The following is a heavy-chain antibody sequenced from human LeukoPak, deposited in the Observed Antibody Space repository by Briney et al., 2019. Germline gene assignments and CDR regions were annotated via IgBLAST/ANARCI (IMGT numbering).Heavy chain of an antibody. D-gene: IGHD3-22*01. V-gene: IGHV4-34*01. Sequence: SETLSLTCAVYGGSFSGYYWSWIRQPPGKGLEWIGEINHSGSTNYNPSLKSRVTISVDTSKNQFSLKLSSVTAADTAVYYCARGLKLYYYDSSGYWFDPWGQGTLVTVSS. CDR3: ARGLKLYYYDSSGYWFDP. CDR2: INHSGST. J-gene: IGHJ5*02. CDR1: GGSFSGYY.